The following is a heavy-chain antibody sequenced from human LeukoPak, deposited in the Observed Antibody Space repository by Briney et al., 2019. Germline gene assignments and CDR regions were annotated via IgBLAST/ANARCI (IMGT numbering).Heavy chain of an antibody. Sequence: GASVKVSFKASGYTFTTYSLAWVRQAPGQSPEWMGWISVNNGGTNYAQSFQDRVTLTRDTSTNTAYLELRSLRSDDTAIIYCATATQPRGYFLHWGQGTLVTVSS. CDR2: ISVNNGGT. CDR3: ATATQPRGYFLH. D-gene: IGHD2-2*01. V-gene: IGHV1-18*01. CDR1: GYTFTTYS. J-gene: IGHJ1*01.